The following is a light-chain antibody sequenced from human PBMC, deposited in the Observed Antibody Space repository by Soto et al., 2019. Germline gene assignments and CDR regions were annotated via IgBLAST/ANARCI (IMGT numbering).Light chain of an antibody. Sequence: EIVLTQSPGTLSVSPGERAALSCKASQSVTSNYLAWYQQRPGQAPRLLIYAANRRATGSPDRLTGSGSWTDFNLTISSLEPEDSALYYCQQYAGAPWTFGQGTRVEIK. J-gene: IGKJ1*01. CDR3: QQYAGAPWT. CDR2: AAN. V-gene: IGKV3-20*01. CDR1: QSVTSNY.